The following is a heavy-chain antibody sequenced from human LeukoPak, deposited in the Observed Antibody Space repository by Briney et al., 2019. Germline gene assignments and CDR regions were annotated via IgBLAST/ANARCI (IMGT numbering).Heavy chain of an antibody. D-gene: IGHD6-19*01. CDR1: GFTFSSYA. Sequence: GGSLRLSCAASGFTFSSYAMSWVRQAPGKGLEWVALISYDGTNKYYADSVKGRFTISRDNSKNTLYLQMNSLSADDTAVYYCAKGEDSSGWYYFDYWGQGTLVTVSS. V-gene: IGHV3-30*18. J-gene: IGHJ4*02. CDR3: AKGEDSSGWYYFDY. CDR2: ISYDGTNK.